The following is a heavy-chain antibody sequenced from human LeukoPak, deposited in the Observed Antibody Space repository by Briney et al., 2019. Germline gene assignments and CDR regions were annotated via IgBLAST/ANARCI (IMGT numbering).Heavy chain of an antibody. V-gene: IGHV1-69*01. CDR1: GGTFSSYA. CDR2: IIPIFGTA. CDR3: ARDPTGDCSSTSCLNRFDP. J-gene: IGHJ5*02. D-gene: IGHD2-2*01. Sequence: SVKVSCKXSGGTFSSYAISWVRQAPGQGLEWMGGIIPIFGTANYAQKFQGRVTITADESTSTAYMELSSLRSEDTAVYYCARDPTGDCSSTSCLNRFDPWGQGTLVTVSS.